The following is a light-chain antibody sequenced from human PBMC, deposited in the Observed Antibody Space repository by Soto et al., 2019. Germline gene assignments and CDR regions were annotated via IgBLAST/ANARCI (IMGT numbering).Light chain of an antibody. Sequence: MTQSPSSVSAAFGDSVTITFRASQGIRSWLAWYQQKPGQAPRLLIYGASTRATGIPARFSGSGSGTEFTLTISSLQSEDFAVYYCQQYNNWPRTFGQGTKVDI. CDR1: QGIRSW. J-gene: IGKJ1*01. CDR2: GAS. V-gene: IGKV3-15*01. CDR3: QQYNNWPRT.